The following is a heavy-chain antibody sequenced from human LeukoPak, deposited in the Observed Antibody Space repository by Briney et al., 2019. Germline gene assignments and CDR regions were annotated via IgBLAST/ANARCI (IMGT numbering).Heavy chain of an antibody. V-gene: IGHV4-39*01. CDR1: GGSISSSSYY. D-gene: IGHD3-22*01. CDR2: IYYSGST. Sequence: SETLSLTCTVSGGSISSSSYYWGWIRQPPGKGLEWIGSIYYSGSTYYNPSLKSRVTISVDTSKNQFSLKLSSVTAADTAVYYCARRPDSSGYYYGFDYWGQGTLVTVSS. J-gene: IGHJ4*02. CDR3: ARRPDSSGYYYGFDY.